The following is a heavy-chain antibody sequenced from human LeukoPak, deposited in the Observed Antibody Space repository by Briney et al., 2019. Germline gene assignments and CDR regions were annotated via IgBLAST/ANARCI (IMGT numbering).Heavy chain of an antibody. V-gene: IGHV4-61*02. CDR1: GGSISSGSYY. Sequence: SETLSLTCTVSGGSISSGSYYWSWIRQPAGKGLEWIGRIYTSGSTNYNPSLKSRVTISVNTSKNQFSLKLSSVTAADTAVYYCARGWGRSTPFFDYWGQGTLVTVSS. J-gene: IGHJ4*02. CDR3: ARGWGRSTPFFDY. D-gene: IGHD6-13*01. CDR2: IYTSGST.